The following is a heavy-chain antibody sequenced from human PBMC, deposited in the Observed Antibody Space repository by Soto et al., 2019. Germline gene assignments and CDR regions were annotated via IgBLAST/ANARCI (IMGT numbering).Heavy chain of an antibody. CDR1: GGSFSGYN. Sequence: PSETLSLACTVSGGSFSGYNWRWIRRPPARGPAWIGYMYKSGSTHSKPSLQSRVTISLDTSKNQSSLKLSSVTAGDTGIYYCARARIKMVREVITYYMDVWGQATTVT. D-gene: IGHD3-10*01. CDR3: ARARIKMVREVITYYMDV. V-gene: IGHV4-59*01. J-gene: IGHJ6*02. CDR2: MYKSGST.